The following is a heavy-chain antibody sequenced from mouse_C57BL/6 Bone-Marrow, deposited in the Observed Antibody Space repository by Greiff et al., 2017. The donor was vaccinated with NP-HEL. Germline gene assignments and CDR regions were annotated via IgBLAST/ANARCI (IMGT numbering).Heavy chain of an antibody. Sequence: VQLQQPGAELVRPGSSVKLSCKASGYTFTSYWMHWVKQRPIQGLEWIGNIDPSDSETHYNQKFKDKATLTVDKSSSTAYMQLSSLTSEDSAVYYCARLTYYYGDYWGQGTILTVSS. D-gene: IGHD5-1*01. CDR2: IDPSDSET. V-gene: IGHV1-52*01. J-gene: IGHJ2*01. CDR3: ARLTYYYGDY. CDR1: GYTFTSYW.